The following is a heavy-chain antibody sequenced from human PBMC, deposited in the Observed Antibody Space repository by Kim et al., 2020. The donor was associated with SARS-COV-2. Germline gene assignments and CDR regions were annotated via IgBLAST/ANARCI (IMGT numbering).Heavy chain of an antibody. CDR3: ARPLTKDFIVGAADAFDI. Sequence: GGSLRLSCAASGFTFSSYGMHWVRQAPGKGLEWVAVISYDGSNKYYADSVKGRFTISRDNSKNTLYLQMNSLRAEDTAVYYCARPLTKDFIVGAADAFDIWGQGTMVTVSS. V-gene: IGHV3-33*05. CDR1: GFTFSSYG. D-gene: IGHD1-26*01. CDR2: ISYDGSNK. J-gene: IGHJ3*02.